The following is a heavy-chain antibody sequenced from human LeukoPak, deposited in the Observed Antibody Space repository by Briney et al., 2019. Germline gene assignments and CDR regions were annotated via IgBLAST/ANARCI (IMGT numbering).Heavy chain of an antibody. CDR3: ATGITTTTFSYFGY. CDR2: ISYDGSNK. V-gene: IGHV3-30*01. D-gene: IGHD1-7*01. CDR1: GFTFSSYA. J-gene: IGHJ4*02. Sequence: GGSLRLSCAASGFTFSSYAVDWVRQAPGKGLEWVAVISYDGSNKFYADSVKGRFAISRDNSRNTLYLQMNSLSAEDTAVYYCATGITTTTFSYFGYWGQGALVTVSS.